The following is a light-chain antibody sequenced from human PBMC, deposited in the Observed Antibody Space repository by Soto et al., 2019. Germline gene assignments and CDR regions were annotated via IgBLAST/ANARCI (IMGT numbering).Light chain of an antibody. CDR2: VKT. J-gene: IGLJ1*01. CDR1: SSNIGAGYD. CDR3: QSYDTRLSAYV. V-gene: IGLV1-40*01. Sequence: QSVLTQPPSVSGAPGQRVTISCTGSSSNIGAGYDVHWYQQLPGTAPKLLIYVKTNRPSGVPDRKSASKSGSSASLAITGLQAEDEGDYYCQSYDTRLSAYVFGTGTKLTV.